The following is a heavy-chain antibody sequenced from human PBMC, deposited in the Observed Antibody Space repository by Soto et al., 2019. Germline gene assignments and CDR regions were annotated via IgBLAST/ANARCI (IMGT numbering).Heavy chain of an antibody. V-gene: IGHV1-69*13. CDR3: ATDSGSYDAFDI. D-gene: IGHD1-26*01. Sequence: SVKVSCKASGGTFSSYAISWVRQAPGQGLEWMGGIIPIFGTANYAQKFQGRVTITADEPTSTAYMELSSLRSEDTAVYYCATDSGSYDAFDIWGQGTMVTVSS. CDR1: GGTFSSYA. CDR2: IIPIFGTA. J-gene: IGHJ3*02.